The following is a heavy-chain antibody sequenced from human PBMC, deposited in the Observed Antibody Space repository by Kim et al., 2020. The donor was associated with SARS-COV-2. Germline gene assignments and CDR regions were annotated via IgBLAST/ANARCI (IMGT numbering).Heavy chain of an antibody. J-gene: IGHJ5*02. CDR3: ARGGGLNSSSRGLIRLDP. V-gene: IGHV4-34*01. Sequence: SETLSLTCAVYGGSFSGYYWSWIRQPPGKGLEWIGEINHSGSTNYNPSLKSRVTISVDTSKNQFSLKLSSVTAADTAVYYCARGGGLNSSSRGLIRLDPWGQGTLVTVSS. D-gene: IGHD6-13*01. CDR2: INHSGST. CDR1: GGSFSGYY.